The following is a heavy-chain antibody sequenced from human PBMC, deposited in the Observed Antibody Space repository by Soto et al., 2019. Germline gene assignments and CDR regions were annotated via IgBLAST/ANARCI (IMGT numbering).Heavy chain of an antibody. V-gene: IGHV3-7*03. Sequence: EVLLVESGGGLVQPGGSLRLSCTGSGFIFSTYWMSWVRQAPGKGLEWVANIKEDGSEKYYVDSVKGRFTMSRDNAKSSLYMQMNSLRAEDTAVYYCARSPYCSGDTCYSYVFDFWGQGTLVTVSS. CDR3: ARSPYCSGDTCYSYVFDF. CDR2: IKEDGSEK. J-gene: IGHJ4*02. D-gene: IGHD2-15*01. CDR1: GFIFSTYW.